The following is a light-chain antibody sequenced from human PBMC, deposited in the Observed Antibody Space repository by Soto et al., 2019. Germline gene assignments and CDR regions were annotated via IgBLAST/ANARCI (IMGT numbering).Light chain of an antibody. Sequence: QSVLTQPASVSGSPGQSITISCTGTSSDVGNYNYVSWYQQHPGKAPQLMIFQVSNRASGASNRFSGSKSGDTASLTISGLQAEDEADYYCSSYTTSSTLYVFGTGTKVTVL. CDR3: SSYTTSSTLYV. J-gene: IGLJ1*01. V-gene: IGLV2-14*01. CDR1: SSDVGNYNY. CDR2: QVS.